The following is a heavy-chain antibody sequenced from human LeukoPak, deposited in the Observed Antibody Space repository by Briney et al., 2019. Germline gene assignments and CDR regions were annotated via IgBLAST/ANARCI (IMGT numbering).Heavy chain of an antibody. CDR3: AREDIVVVPASGRNWFDP. D-gene: IGHD2-2*01. V-gene: IGHV1-69*13. CDR2: IIPIFGTA. J-gene: IGHJ5*02. CDR1: GYTFTSYY. Sequence: SVKVSCKASGYTFTSYYMHWVRQAPGQGLEWMGGIIPIFGTANYAQKFQGRVTITADESTSTAYMELSSLRSEDTAVYYCAREDIVVVPASGRNWFDPWGQGTLVTVSS.